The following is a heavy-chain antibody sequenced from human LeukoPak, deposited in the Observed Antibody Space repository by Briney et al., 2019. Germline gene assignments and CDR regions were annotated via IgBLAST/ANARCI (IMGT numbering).Heavy chain of an antibody. CDR2: IYYSGST. CDR3: ARSLPDYYYYMDV. CDR1: GGSISSYY. V-gene: IGHV4-59*01. J-gene: IGHJ6*03. Sequence: PSETLSLTCTVSGGSISSYYWSRIRQPPGKGLEWIGYIYYSGSTNYNPSLKSRVTISVDTSKNQFSLKLSSVTAADTAVYYCARSLPDYYYYMDVWGKGTTVTVSS.